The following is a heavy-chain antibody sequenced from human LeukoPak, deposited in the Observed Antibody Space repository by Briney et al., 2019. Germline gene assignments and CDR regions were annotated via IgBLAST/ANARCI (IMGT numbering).Heavy chain of an antibody. CDR1: GGSISSSSYF. J-gene: IGHJ4*01. D-gene: IGHD6-13*01. Sequence: SQTLSLTCTVSGGSISSSSYFWSWLRQPAGKGLEWIGRMYTSGRSNYNPSLKSRVTISLDTSKNQFSLKLNSVTAADTAVYYWGKDPHPAAVVYYWGQGTLVTGSS. V-gene: IGHV4-61*02. CDR3: GKDPHPAAVVYY. CDR2: MYTSGRS.